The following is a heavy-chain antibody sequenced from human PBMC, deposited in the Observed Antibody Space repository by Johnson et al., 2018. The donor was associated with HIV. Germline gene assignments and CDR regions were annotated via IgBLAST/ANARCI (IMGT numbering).Heavy chain of an antibody. CDR2: ISWNSGSI. Sequence: EVHLVESGGGVVQPGKSLTLSCVVSGLSFSNFGIHWVRQAPGKGLEWVSGISWNSGSIGYADSVKGRFTISRDNAKNSLYLQMNSLRAEDTALYYCAKDMSGDPDAFDIWGQGTMVTVSS. CDR3: AKDMSGDPDAFDI. CDR1: GLSFSNFG. V-gene: IGHV3-9*01. J-gene: IGHJ3*02. D-gene: IGHD4-17*01.